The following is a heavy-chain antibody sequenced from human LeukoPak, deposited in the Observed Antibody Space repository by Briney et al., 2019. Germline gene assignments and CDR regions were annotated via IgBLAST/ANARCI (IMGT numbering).Heavy chain of an antibody. CDR3: AKDRTNFFYYLDV. CDR2: ISSEGDNK. V-gene: IGHV3-30-3*01. J-gene: IGHJ6*03. Sequence: GGSLRLSCAASGFTFNYYATHWVRQAPGKGLEWVASISSEGDNKHYLESVKGRFTISRDNSKNTLYLQMNNLRAEDTAIYYCAKDRTNFFYYLDVWGTGTTVIVSS. CDR1: GFTFNYYA.